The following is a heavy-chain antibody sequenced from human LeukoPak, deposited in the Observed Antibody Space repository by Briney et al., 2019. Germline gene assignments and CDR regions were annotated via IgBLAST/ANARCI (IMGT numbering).Heavy chain of an antibody. Sequence: SETLSLTCTVSGGSISSYYWSWIRQPPGKGLEWIGYIYCSGSTNYNPSLKSRVTISVDTSKNQFSLKLSSVTAADTAVYYCARGRQWLATDAFDIWGQGTMVTVSS. V-gene: IGHV4-59*12. CDR1: GGSISSYY. CDR3: ARGRQWLATDAFDI. J-gene: IGHJ3*02. D-gene: IGHD6-19*01. CDR2: IYCSGST.